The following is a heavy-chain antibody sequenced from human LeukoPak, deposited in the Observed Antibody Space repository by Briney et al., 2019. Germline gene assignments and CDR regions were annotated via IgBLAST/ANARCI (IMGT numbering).Heavy chain of an antibody. D-gene: IGHD1-7*01. Sequence: PGGSLRLSCAASGFTFSSYAMSWVRQAPGKGLEWVSGISWNSGSIGYADSVKGRFTISRDNAKNSLYLQMNSLRAEDTALYYCAKDKSNPYITGTTGWFDPWGQGTLVTVSS. CDR1: GFTFSSYA. V-gene: IGHV3-9*01. CDR2: ISWNSGSI. CDR3: AKDKSNPYITGTTGWFDP. J-gene: IGHJ5*02.